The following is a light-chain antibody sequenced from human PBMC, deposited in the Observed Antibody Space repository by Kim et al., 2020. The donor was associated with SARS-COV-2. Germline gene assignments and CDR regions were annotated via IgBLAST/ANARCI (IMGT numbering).Light chain of an antibody. CDR1: QSVNRN. CDR3: QQYNNWPPWT. V-gene: IGKV3-15*01. CDR2: AAS. Sequence: SPGERATLSCRASQSVNRNLAWYQQKPGQAPRLLIYAASTRATGIPDRFSGSGSGTEFTLTISSLQSEDFAFYYCQQYNNWPPWTFGQGTKLEIK. J-gene: IGKJ1*01.